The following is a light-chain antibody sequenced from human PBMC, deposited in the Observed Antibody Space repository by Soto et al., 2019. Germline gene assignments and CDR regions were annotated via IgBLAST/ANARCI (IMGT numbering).Light chain of an antibody. CDR2: TAS. CDR1: QGISSY. Sequence: DIQLTQSPSFLSASVGDRVTITCRASQGISSYLAWYQQKPGKAPKLLIYTASTLQSGVPSRFSGSGSGTEFTLPISSLQPEDFATYYCQQHNSYPVTFGGGTKVDVK. V-gene: IGKV1-9*01. J-gene: IGKJ4*01. CDR3: QQHNSYPVT.